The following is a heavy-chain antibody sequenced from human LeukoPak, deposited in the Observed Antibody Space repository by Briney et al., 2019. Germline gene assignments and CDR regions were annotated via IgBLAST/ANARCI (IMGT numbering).Heavy chain of an antibody. CDR3: AGSDTIGYTPREWDYWYFDP. Sequence: PGGSLRLSCAASGFTFDDYAMHWVRQAPGKGLEWVSGISWNSVNIGYADSVKGRFTISRDNAKNSLFLQMNSLRAEDTAVYYCAGSDTIGYTPREWDYWYFDPWGRGTLVTVSS. V-gene: IGHV3-9*01. D-gene: IGHD3-16*02. CDR1: GFTFDDYA. CDR2: ISWNSVNI. J-gene: IGHJ2*01.